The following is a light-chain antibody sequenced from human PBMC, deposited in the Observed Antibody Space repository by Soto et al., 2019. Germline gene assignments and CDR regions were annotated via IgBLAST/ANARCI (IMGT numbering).Light chain of an antibody. J-gene: IGKJ2*01. V-gene: IGKV3-20*01. Sequence: EIVLTQSPGTLSLSPGERATLSCRASKSVSSIYLAWYQQKPGQAPRLLIYGASSRATGIPDRFSGSGSGTDFTLTISRLEPEDFAVYYCQQYGSSPRTFGQGTKLEI. CDR2: GAS. CDR3: QQYGSSPRT. CDR1: KSVSSIY.